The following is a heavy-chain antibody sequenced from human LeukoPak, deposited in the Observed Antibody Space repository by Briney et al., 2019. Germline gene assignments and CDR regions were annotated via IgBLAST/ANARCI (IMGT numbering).Heavy chain of an antibody. CDR2: ISYDGSNK. J-gene: IGHJ4*02. CDR3: AKDRGYSYGFGY. V-gene: IGHV3-30*18. D-gene: IGHD5-18*01. Sequence: GRSLRLSCAASGFTFNSYAMHWVRQAPGKGLEWVAVISYDGSNKYYADSVKGRFTISRDNSKNTLYLQMNSLRAEDTAVYYCAKDRGYSYGFGYWGQGTLVTVSS. CDR1: GFTFNSYA.